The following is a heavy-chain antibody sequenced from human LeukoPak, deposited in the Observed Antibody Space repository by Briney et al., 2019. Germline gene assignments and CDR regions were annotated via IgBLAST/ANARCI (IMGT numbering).Heavy chain of an antibody. CDR2: ISGSSSYI. CDR1: GFTFSSYS. J-gene: IGHJ3*01. D-gene: IGHD5-18*01. CDR3: ARGEVTGDL. V-gene: IGHV3-21*01. Sequence: NPGGSLRLSCAASGFTFSSYSMNWVRQAPGKGLEWVSSISGSSSYIYYADSVGGRFTISRDNAKNSLYLQMNSLRAEDTAVYYCARGEVTGDLWGQGTLVTVSS.